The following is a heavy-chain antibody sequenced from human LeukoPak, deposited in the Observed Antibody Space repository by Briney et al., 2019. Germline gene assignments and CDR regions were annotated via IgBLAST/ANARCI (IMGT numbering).Heavy chain of an antibody. CDR1: GGTFSSYA. J-gene: IGHJ5*02. CDR3: ARVESYYHDSSGYYRWFDP. V-gene: IGHV1-69*13. D-gene: IGHD3-22*01. CDR2: IIPIFGTA. Sequence: SVKVSCKASGGTFSSYAISWVRQAPGQGLEWMGGIIPIFGTANYAQKFQGRVTITADESTSTAYMELSSLRSEDTAVYYCARVESYYHDSSGYYRWFDPWGQGTLVTVSS.